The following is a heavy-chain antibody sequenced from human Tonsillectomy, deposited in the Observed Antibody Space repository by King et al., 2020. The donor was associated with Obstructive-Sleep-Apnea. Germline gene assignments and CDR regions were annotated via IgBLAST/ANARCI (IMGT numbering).Heavy chain of an antibody. CDR1: GGSFSDYY. CDR3: ARVPLSYYGSGSNWYFDL. D-gene: IGHD3-10*01. CDR2: INHSGST. J-gene: IGHJ2*01. Sequence: VQLQQWGAGLLKPSEILSLTCAVYGGSFSDYYWSWIRQPPGMGLEWIGEINHSGSTSYSPSLKSQVTISVDTSKNQFSLKLSSVTAADTAVYYCARVPLSYYGSGSNWYFDLWGRGTLVTVSS. V-gene: IGHV4-34*01.